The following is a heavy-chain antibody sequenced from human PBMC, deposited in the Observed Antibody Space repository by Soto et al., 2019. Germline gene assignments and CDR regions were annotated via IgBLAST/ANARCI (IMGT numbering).Heavy chain of an antibody. CDR2: IYSSENT. D-gene: IGHD2-2*03. CDR3: ARLNGYCVSTNCHSYYGMDV. V-gene: IGHV4-39*01. Sequence: PSETLSLTCTVSGGSVSSTSYSWGWIRQSPGKGLEWIGTIYSSENTYYNPSLLSRVTISVDTSKNEFSLRLISVTAADTAVYYCARLNGYCVSTNCHSYYGMDVWGQGTTVT. J-gene: IGHJ6*02. CDR1: GGSVSSTSYS.